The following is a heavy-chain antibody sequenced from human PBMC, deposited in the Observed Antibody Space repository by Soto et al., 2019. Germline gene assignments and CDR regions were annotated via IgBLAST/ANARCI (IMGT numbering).Heavy chain of an antibody. CDR1: GYTFTSYG. CDR3: ARDHRYSSGWRGFTRGDY. J-gene: IGHJ4*02. CDR2: ISAYNGNT. D-gene: IGHD6-19*01. Sequence: GASVKVSCKASGYTFTSYGISWVRQAPGQGLEWMGWISAYNGNTNYAQKLQGRVTMTTDTSTSTAYMELRSLRSDDTAVYYCARDHRYSSGWRGFTRGDYWGQGTLVTVSS. V-gene: IGHV1-18*04.